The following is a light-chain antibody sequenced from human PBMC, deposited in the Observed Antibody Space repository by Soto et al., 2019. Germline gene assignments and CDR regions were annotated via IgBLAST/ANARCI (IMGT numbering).Light chain of an antibody. V-gene: IGKV3-11*01. CDR3: QQRSRWRT. Sequence: EIVFTQSPGTLSLSPGERATLSCRASQSVSSYLAWYQQRPGQAPRLLIYDASKTATGTPARCSGSGFGTDYTLTISSLEPEDLAVYYCQQRSRWRTFGQGTQVDIK. CDR1: QSVSSY. J-gene: IGKJ1*01. CDR2: DAS.